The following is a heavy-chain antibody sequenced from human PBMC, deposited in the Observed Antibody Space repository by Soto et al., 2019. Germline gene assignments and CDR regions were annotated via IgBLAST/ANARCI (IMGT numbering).Heavy chain of an antibody. J-gene: IGHJ5*01. CDR1: GDSVSSDSTT. CDR3: VRLIGNSWLDS. D-gene: IGHD2-8*01. Sequence: SQPLSLTCAISGDSVSSDSTTWNWIRQFPSRCLEWLGRTYYRSKWYFDYAISVKSRITIIPDTSNNQLSLQLNSLTPDDTAVYYCVRLIGNSWLDSWGQGTLVTVSS. V-gene: IGHV6-1*01. CDR2: TYYRSKWYF.